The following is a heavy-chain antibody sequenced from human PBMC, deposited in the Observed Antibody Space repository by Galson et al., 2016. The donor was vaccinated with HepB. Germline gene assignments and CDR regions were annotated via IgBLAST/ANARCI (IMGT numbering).Heavy chain of an antibody. V-gene: IGHV3-23*01. CDR1: GLSFSSYV. Sequence: SLRLSCAASGLSFSSYVMSWVRQAPGKGLEWVSGITSGGITYYADSVKGRFTISRDNSKNILFLHMNRLSPDDTAKYYCARDRGGGTSWYFGYYWGQGTLVIVSS. J-gene: IGHJ4*02. D-gene: IGHD6-13*01. CDR2: ITSGGIT. CDR3: ARDRGGGTSWYFGYY.